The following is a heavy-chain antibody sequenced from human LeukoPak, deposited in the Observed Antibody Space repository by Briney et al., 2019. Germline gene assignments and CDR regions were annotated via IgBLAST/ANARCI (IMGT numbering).Heavy chain of an antibody. CDR2: IHHSGST. CDR1: GGSISSGYY. J-gene: IGHJ1*01. V-gene: IGHV4-38-2*02. D-gene: IGHD4-23*01. Sequence: SETLSLTCTVSGGSISSGYYWGWIRQPPGKGLEWIGSIHHSGSTNYNPSLKSRVTISLDTSKNQFSLKLSSVTAADTAVYYCARAYGGNSQYFQHWGQGTLVTVSS. CDR3: ARAYGGNSQYFQH.